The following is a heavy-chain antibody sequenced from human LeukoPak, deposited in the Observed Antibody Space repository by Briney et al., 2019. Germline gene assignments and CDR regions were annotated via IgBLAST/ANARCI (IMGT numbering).Heavy chain of an antibody. J-gene: IGHJ4*02. Sequence: PGGSLRLSCTASRFTFSSYGMHWVRQAPGKGLEWVAFIRYDGSKKYYADSVKGRFTISRDNSKNTLYLQMNSLRAEDTAVYYCAKGSFDYWGQGTLVTVSS. CDR3: AKGSFDY. CDR1: RFTFSSYG. V-gene: IGHV3-30*02. D-gene: IGHD6-19*01. CDR2: IRYDGSKK.